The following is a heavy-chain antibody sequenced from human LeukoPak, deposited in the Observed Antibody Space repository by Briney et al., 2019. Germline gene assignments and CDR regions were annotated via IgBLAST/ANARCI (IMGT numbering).Heavy chain of an antibody. V-gene: IGHV3-23*01. J-gene: IGHJ4*02. Sequence: GGSLRLSCAASGFTFSSYAMSWVRQPPGKGLEWVSTISGSGGRSYYADSVKGRFTISRDNVKNTVNLQMNSLRAEDTAVYYCARIGVQDEQYRHFDLWGQGTLVTVSP. CDR3: ARIGVQDEQYRHFDL. CDR1: GFTFSSYA. D-gene: IGHD3-16*01. CDR2: ISGSGGRS.